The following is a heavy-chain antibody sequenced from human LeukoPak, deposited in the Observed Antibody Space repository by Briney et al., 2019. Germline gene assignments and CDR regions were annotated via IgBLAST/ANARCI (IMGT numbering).Heavy chain of an antibody. V-gene: IGHV3-23*01. J-gene: IGHJ4*02. Sequence: GGSLRLSCAASGFTFSSFAMSWVRQAPGKGLEWVSAISGSGGRTYYADSVKGRFTISRDNSKNTLYLQMNSLRAEDTAVYYCAKSIVVVTPLYYFDYWGQGTLVTVSS. CDR3: AKSIVVVTPLYYFDY. CDR1: GFTFSSFA. D-gene: IGHD3-22*01. CDR2: ISGSGGRT.